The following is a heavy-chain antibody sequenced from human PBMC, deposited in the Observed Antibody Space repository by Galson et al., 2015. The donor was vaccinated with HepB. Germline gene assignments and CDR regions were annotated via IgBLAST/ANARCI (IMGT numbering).Heavy chain of an antibody. CDR1: GYEFNKYG. V-gene: IGHV1-18*01. CDR3: ARDPHYEILTGYNGGMDV. J-gene: IGHJ6*02. CDR2: VSGYDGSA. D-gene: IGHD3-9*01. Sequence: SVKVSCKASGYEFNKYGLSWVRQAPGQGLEWMGWVSGYDGSANYAPKFQGRVTMTTEKSTGTAYMELSSLRSEDTAVYSCARDPHYEILTGYNGGMDVWGQGTTVTVSS.